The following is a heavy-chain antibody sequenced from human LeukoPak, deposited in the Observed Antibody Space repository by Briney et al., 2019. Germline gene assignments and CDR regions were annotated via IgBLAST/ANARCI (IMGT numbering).Heavy chain of an antibody. Sequence: PGGSLRLSCAASGLTFSSYSMNWVRQAPGKGLEWVSGTSASGGSTYYADSVKGRFTMSRDNSKNTLYLQMNSLRAEDTAVYYCAKGQYRSVWDALDYWGQGTLVTVSS. J-gene: IGHJ4*02. V-gene: IGHV3-23*01. D-gene: IGHD6-19*01. CDR1: GLTFSSYS. CDR3: AKGQYRSVWDALDY. CDR2: TSASGGST.